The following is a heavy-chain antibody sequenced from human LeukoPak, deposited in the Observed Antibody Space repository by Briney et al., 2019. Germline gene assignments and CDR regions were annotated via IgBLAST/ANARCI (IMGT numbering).Heavy chain of an antibody. D-gene: IGHD5-18*01. Sequence: SQTLSLTCAVSGGSISSGGYSWSWIRQPPGKGLGWIGYIYHSGSTYYNPSLKSRVTISVDTSKNQFSLKLNSVTAADTAVYYCARDSGYSYGPFDYWGQGTLVTVSS. V-gene: IGHV4-30-2*05. J-gene: IGHJ4*02. CDR1: GGSISSGGYS. CDR2: IYHSGST. CDR3: ARDSGYSYGPFDY.